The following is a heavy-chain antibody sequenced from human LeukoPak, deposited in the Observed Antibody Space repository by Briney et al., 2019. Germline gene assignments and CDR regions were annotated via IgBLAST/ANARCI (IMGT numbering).Heavy chain of an antibody. Sequence: QPGGSLRLSCAASGFTFSSSAMSWVRQVPGKGLEWVSGISASGGSTYYADSVRGRFTISRDNSKNTLYVQMNSLRDEDTAVYYCASLSYGDYFIGYWGQGTLVTVSS. J-gene: IGHJ4*02. CDR1: GFTFSSSA. D-gene: IGHD4-17*01. CDR2: ISASGGST. V-gene: IGHV3-23*01. CDR3: ASLSYGDYFIGY.